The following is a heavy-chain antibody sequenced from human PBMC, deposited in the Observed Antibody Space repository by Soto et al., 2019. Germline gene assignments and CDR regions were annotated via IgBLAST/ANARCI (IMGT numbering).Heavy chain of an antibody. J-gene: IGHJ6*03. CDR2: INHSGST. Sequence: SETLSLTCAVYGGSFSGYYWSWIRQPPGKGLEWIGEINHSGSTNYNPSLKSRVTISVDTSKNQFSLKLSSVTAADTAVYYCERGGGNYDYRDYYYMDFWGKGTTVTVSS. V-gene: IGHV4-34*01. CDR1: GGSFSGYY. CDR3: ERGGGNYDYRDYYYMDF. D-gene: IGHD3-3*01.